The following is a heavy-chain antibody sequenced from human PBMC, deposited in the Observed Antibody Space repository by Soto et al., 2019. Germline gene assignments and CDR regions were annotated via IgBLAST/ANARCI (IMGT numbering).Heavy chain of an antibody. CDR1: GGSISGGGYY. CDR2: IYYSGST. V-gene: IGHV4-31*03. D-gene: IGHD4-17*01. J-gene: IGHJ6*02. CDR3: ARGEVTTTGYYYYYYGMDV. Sequence: KTSETLSLTCTVSGGSISGGGYYWSWIRQHPGKGLEWIGYIYYSGSTYYNPSLKSRVTISVDTSKNQFSLKLSSVTAADTAVYYCARGEVTTTGYYYYYYGMDVWGQGTTVTVSS.